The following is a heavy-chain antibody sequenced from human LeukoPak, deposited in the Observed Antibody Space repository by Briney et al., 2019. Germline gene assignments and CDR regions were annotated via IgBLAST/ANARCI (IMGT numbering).Heavy chain of an antibody. D-gene: IGHD6-13*01. CDR3: ARGYSSSWPLDY. J-gene: IGHJ4*02. Sequence: PAETLSLTCTVSGGSIRSSYYYWGWIRQPPGKGLEWIGSIYDSGSTYYNPSLKSRVTISVDTSKNQFSLKLSSVTAADTAVYYCARGYSSSWPLDYWGQGTLVTVSS. CDR2: IYDSGST. V-gene: IGHV4-39*01. CDR1: GGSIRSSYYY.